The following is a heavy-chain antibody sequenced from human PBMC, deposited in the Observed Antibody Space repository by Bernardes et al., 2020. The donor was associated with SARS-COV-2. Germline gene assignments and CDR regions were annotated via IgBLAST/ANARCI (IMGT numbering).Heavy chain of an antibody. CDR2: ITRNGDST. CDR3: ARGYNYDSSGFDY. J-gene: IGHJ4*02. CDR1: GSTFDDHG. D-gene: IGHD3-22*01. V-gene: IGHV3-20*04. Sequence: GSLRLSCAASGSTFDDHGMSWVRQVPGKGLEWVSGITRNGDSTGYADSVKGRFTISRDNAKSSLYLQMNSLRADDTALYFCARGYNYDSSGFDYWGQGTLVTVSS.